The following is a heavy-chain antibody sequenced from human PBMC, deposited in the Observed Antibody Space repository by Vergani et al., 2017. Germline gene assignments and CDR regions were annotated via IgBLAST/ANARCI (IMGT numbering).Heavy chain of an antibody. CDR3: AKAGFRYCSSTSCYRRDWFDP. CDR1: GFTFSSYG. CDR2: ISYDGSNK. Sequence: QVQLVESGGGVVQPGRSLRLSCAASGFTFSSYGMHWVRPAPGKGLEWVAVISYDGSNKYYADSVKGRFTISRDNSKNTLYLQMNSLRAEDTAVYYCAKAGFRYCSSTSCYRRDWFDPWGQGTLITVSS. D-gene: IGHD2-2*02. V-gene: IGHV3-30*18. J-gene: IGHJ5*02.